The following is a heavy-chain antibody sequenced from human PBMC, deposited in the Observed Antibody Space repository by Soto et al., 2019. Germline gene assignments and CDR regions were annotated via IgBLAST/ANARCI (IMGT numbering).Heavy chain of an antibody. Sequence: GASVKVSCKASGYSFTNYYMHWVRQAPGQGLEWMGIINPSGGSTNYAQRFQGRVTMTRDTSTSTVYMELSSLRSEDTAVYYCARVGGNYWETWLDPWGQGTLVTVSS. CDR3: ARVGGNYWETWLDP. CDR2: INPSGGST. V-gene: IGHV1-46*01. CDR1: GYSFTNYY. D-gene: IGHD2-8*02. J-gene: IGHJ5*02.